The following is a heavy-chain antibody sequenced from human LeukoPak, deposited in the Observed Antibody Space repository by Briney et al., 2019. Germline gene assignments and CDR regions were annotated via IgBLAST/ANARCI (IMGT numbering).Heavy chain of an antibody. Sequence: GGSLRLSCAASGFTFSSYAMSWVRQAPGKGLEWVSAISGSGGSTYYADSVKGRFTISRDNSKNTLYLQMNSLRAEDTAVYYCARDHLVVPDINRAGPMDPYYYYYMDVWGKGTTVTISS. CDR3: ARDHLVVPDINRAGPMDPYYYYYMDV. D-gene: IGHD2-2*01. V-gene: IGHV3-23*01. CDR1: GFTFSSYA. CDR2: ISGSGGST. J-gene: IGHJ6*03.